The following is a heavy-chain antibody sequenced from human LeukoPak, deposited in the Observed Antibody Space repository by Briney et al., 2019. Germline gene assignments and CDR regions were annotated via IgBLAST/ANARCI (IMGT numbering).Heavy chain of an antibody. CDR2: IKKKSDGGTT. D-gene: IGHD2-15*01. V-gene: IGHV3-15*01. Sequence: GGSPRLSCAASGFTFSHAWMSWVRQAPGKGLEWVGRIKKKSDGGTTDYAAPVKGRFTISTDDSKNTLYLQMNGLKTEDTAVYHCAADLGYCSGGSCHRARFDYWGQGILVTVSS. J-gene: IGHJ4*02. CDR3: AADLGYCSGGSCHRARFDY. CDR1: GFTFSHAW.